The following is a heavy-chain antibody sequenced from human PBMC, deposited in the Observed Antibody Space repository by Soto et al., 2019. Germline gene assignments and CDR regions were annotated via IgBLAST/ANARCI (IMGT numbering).Heavy chain of an antibody. CDR1: GFTFSNSA. Sequence: SVKVSCKASGFTFSNSAVQWVRQARGQRLEWLGWIVVGSGNTNYAQKFQDRVTISRDMSTSTAYMDLGSLRSEATAVYYCVRDKSIRVSILGSHGLEVWGQGTTGTVS. CDR3: VRDKSIRVSILGSHGLEV. D-gene: IGHD3-10*01. J-gene: IGHJ6*02. V-gene: IGHV1-58*01. CDR2: IVVGSGNT.